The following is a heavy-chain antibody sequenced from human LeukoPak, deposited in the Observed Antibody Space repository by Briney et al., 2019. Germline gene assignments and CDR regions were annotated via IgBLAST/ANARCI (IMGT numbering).Heavy chain of an antibody. J-gene: IGHJ6*03. D-gene: IGHD5-12*01. V-gene: IGHV4-34*01. CDR3: ARGRRGYXGYRHYYYYMDV. CDR1: GGSFSGYY. Sequence: PSETLSLTCAVYGGSFSGYYWSWIRQPPGKGLEWIGEINHSGSTNYNPSLKSRVTISVDTCKNQFSLKLSYVTAADTAVYYCARGRRGYXGYRHYYYYMDVWGKGTTVTVXS. CDR2: INHSGST.